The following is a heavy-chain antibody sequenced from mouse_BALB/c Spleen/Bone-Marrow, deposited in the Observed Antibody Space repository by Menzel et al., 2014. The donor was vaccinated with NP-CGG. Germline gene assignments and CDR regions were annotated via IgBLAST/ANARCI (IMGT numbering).Heavy chain of an antibody. Sequence: VKLQESGAELVKPGASVKLSCKASGYTFTSYYMFWVKQRPGQGLEWIGGINPSNGANNFNEKFKSKATLTVDKSSSTACMQLSSLTSEDSAVYYCSKGGNFDVMDYWGQGTSVTGSS. CDR1: GYTFTSYY. V-gene: IGHV1S81*02. J-gene: IGHJ4*01. D-gene: IGHD2-1*01. CDR2: INPSNGAN. CDR3: SKGGNFDVMDY.